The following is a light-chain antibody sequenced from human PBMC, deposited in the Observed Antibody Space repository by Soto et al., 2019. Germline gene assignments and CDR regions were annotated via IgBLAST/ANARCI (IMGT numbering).Light chain of an antibody. CDR2: QDK. J-gene: IGLJ3*02. V-gene: IGLV3-1*01. Sequence: SYELTQPPSVSVSPGQTASITCSGDKLGDKFACWYQQKPGQSPVLVIYQDKKRPSGIPERFSGFNSVHTATLTISGTQAMDEADYYCKAWDTKIVVFGGGNKLSVL. CDR1: KLGDKF. CDR3: KAWDTKIVV.